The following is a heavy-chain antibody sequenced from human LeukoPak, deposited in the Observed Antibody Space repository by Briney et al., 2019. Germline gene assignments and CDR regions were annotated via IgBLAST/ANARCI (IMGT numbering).Heavy chain of an antibody. CDR2: IHHSGPA. CDR1: GDSIDTSFW. Sequence: SGTLSLTCGVSGDSIDTSFWWNWVRQTPEKGLEWIGEIHHSGPANYNPSLKSRVTISVDKSKNQFSLKMTSVTAADTAVYYCARGRTRGGTYYDYVWGSYRRRIDYWGQGTLVTVSS. D-gene: IGHD3-16*02. CDR3: ARGRTRGGTYYDYVWGSYRRRIDY. J-gene: IGHJ4*02. V-gene: IGHV4-4*02.